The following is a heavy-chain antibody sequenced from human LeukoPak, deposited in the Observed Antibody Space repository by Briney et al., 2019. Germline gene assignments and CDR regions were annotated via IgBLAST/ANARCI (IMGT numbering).Heavy chain of an antibody. CDR2: ISAYNGNT. CDR3: ARAYDSSGYYRDWFDP. V-gene: IGHV1-18*01. D-gene: IGHD3-22*01. CDR1: GYTFTSYG. Sequence: APVKVSCKASGYTFTSYGISWVRQAPGQGLEWMGWISAYNGNTNYAQKLQGRVTMTTDTSTSTAYMELRSLRSDDTAVYYCARAYDSSGYYRDWFDPWGQGTLVTVSS. J-gene: IGHJ5*02.